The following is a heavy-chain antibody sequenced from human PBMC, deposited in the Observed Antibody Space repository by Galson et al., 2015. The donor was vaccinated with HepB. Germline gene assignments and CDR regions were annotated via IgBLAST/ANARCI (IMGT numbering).Heavy chain of an antibody. CDR1: GFTFSNYG. CDR3: AKEQRYSESYFDAFYHNGMDA. Sequence: SLRLSCAASGFTFSNYGMHWVRQAPGKGLEWVAVISYDGRNQYYAESVKGRFTISRESSKNTVFLQMNSLRVEDTAVFYCAKEQRYSESYFDAFYHNGMDAWGQGTTVTVSS. D-gene: IGHD1-26*01. J-gene: IGHJ6*02. V-gene: IGHV3-30*18. CDR2: ISYDGRNQ.